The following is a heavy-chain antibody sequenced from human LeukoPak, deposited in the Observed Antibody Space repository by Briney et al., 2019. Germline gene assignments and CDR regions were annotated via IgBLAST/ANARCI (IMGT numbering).Heavy chain of an antibody. Sequence: PSETLSLTCTVSGGSISSYYWSWIRQPPGKGLEWIGYIYYSGSTNYNPSLKSRVTISVDTSKNQFSLKLSSVTAADTAVYYCARDQYYYDGIGDYWGQGTLVTVSS. CDR2: IYYSGST. V-gene: IGHV4-59*13. D-gene: IGHD3-22*01. CDR1: GGSISSYY. CDR3: ARDQYYYDGIGDY. J-gene: IGHJ4*02.